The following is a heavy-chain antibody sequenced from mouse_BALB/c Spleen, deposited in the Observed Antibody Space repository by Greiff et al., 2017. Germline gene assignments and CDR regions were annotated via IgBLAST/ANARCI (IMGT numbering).Heavy chain of an antibody. CDR3: ARGDAAWFAY. CDR1: GFTFSSFG. CDR2: ISSGSSTI. J-gene: IGHJ3*01. Sequence: EVQGVESGGGLVQPGGSRKLSCAASGFTFSSFGMHWVRQAPEKGLEWVAYISSGSSTIYYADTVKGRFTISRDNPKNTLCLQMTSLRSEDTAMYYCARGDAAWFAYWGQGTLVTVSA. V-gene: IGHV5-17*02.